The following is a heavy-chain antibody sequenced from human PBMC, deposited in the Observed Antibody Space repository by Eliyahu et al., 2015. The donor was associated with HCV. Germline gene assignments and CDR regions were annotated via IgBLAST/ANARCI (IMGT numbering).Heavy chain of an antibody. CDR1: GVSLTKNDYY. CDR3: AGDREGYCSSTSCPKFYYYFTDV. CDR2: IXAXGTT. Sequence: QIQLRESGPGLVKPSQTLSLTCNVSGVSLTKNDYYWGWIRQPVGKGLXXIGRIXAXGTTNYNPSLKSRVTMSIDTSTNEFSLSLTSVTAADTAMYYCAGDREGYCSSTSCPKFYYYFTDVWGKGTTVTVSS. D-gene: IGHD2-2*01. J-gene: IGHJ6*03. V-gene: IGHV4-61*02.